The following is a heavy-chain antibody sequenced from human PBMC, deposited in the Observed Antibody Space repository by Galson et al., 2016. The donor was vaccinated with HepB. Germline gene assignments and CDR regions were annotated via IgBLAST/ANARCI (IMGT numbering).Heavy chain of an antibody. J-gene: IGHJ6*03. D-gene: IGHD3-22*01. CDR2: ISHDGANT. CDR3: ARRDSSKWLYYYYNYMDV. V-gene: IGHV3-30-3*01. CDR1: GFTFSSFA. Sequence: SPRLSRAASGFTFSSFAMHWVRQTPRKGLEWVAFISHDGANTYYADSVKGRFTISRDNSDNTLYLTMNSLSPDDTAIFYCARRDSSKWLYYYYNYMDVGGKGTTVIVSS.